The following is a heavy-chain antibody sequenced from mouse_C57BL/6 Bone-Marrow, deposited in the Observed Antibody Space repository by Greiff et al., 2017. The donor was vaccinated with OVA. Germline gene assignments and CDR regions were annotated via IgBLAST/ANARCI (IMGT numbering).Heavy chain of an antibody. D-gene: IGHD3-2*02. Sequence: DVKLQESGPGLVKPSQSLSLTCSVTGYSITSGYYWNWIRQFPGNKLEWMGYISYDGSNNYNPSLKNRISITRDTSKNQFFLKLNSVTTEDTATYYCARDRSSGYWFAYWGQGTLVTVSA. CDR1: GYSITSGYY. J-gene: IGHJ3*01. CDR2: ISYDGSN. V-gene: IGHV3-6*01. CDR3: ARDRSSGYWFAY.